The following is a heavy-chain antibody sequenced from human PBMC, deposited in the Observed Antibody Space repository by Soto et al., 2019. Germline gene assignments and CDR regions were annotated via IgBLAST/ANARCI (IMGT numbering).Heavy chain of an antibody. Sequence: QVQLVESGGGVVQPGGSLRLSCAASGFTFRSYAMHWVRQAPGKGLEWVALMSSDGSNKYYADSVRGRFTFSSDKSKITLYLQMDILRPEDTAFYYGAKECGWEVQLSHPYYYSGMDVWGQGTTVTVSS. D-gene: IGHD1-1*01. CDR1: GFTFRSYA. CDR2: MSSDGSNK. CDR3: AKECGWEVQLSHPYYYSGMDV. V-gene: IGHV3-30*18. J-gene: IGHJ6*02.